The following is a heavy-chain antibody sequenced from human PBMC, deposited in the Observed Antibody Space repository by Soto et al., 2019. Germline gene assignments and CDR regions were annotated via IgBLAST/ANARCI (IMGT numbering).Heavy chain of an antibody. CDR1: GFTFSSYA. J-gene: IGHJ4*02. CDR3: VTLSVY. Sequence: QVQLVESGGGVVQPGRSLRLSCAASGFTFSSYAMHWVRQAPGKGLEWVAVISYDGSNKYNADSVKGRFTICRDNSKNTLYLQMNSLRAEDTAVYYCVTLSVYWGQGTLVTVSS. CDR2: ISYDGSNK. V-gene: IGHV3-30-3*01.